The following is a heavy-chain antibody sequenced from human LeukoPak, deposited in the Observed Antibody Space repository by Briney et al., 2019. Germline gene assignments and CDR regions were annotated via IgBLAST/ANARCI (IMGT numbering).Heavy chain of an antibody. J-gene: IGHJ3*02. CDR2: ISYDGSNK. V-gene: IGHV3-30*03. CDR3: ARDHSFDGFDI. Sequence: PGGSLRLSCAASGFTFSSYGMHWVRQAPGKGLEWVAVISYDGSNKYYADSVKGRFTISRDNSKNTLYLQMNSLRAEDTAVYYCARDHSFDGFDIWGQGTMVTVSS. CDR1: GFTFSSYG.